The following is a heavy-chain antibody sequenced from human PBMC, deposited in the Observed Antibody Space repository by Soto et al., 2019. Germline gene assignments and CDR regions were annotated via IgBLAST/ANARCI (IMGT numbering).Heavy chain of an antibody. J-gene: IGHJ4*02. Sequence: EVQLVESGGGLVQPGGSLRLSCAASGFTISNNYMSWVRQAPGKGLEWVSVIYTGGSTYYADSVKGRFTISRDNSKNTLFLQMYSLRAEDTAVYYCARTNYGSGSYPHYYWGQGTLVTVSP. CDR2: IYTGGST. CDR3: ARTNYGSGSYPHYY. CDR1: GFTISNNY. V-gene: IGHV3-66*01. D-gene: IGHD3-10*01.